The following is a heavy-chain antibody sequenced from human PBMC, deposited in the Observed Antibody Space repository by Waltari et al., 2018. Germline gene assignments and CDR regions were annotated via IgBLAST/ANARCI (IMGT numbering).Heavy chain of an antibody. CDR2: VSNYNGHT. J-gene: IGHJ4*02. D-gene: IGHD6-25*01. CDR3: ARTIAAALYYFDS. V-gene: IGHV1-18*04. CDR1: GYTFTSYY. Sequence: QVQLVQSGAEVKKPGASVKVSCKASGYTFTSYYMHWVRQAPGQGPEWMGWVSNYNGHTRYAQKFHDRVTMTTDTSTNTTYMELESLKPDDTGVYYCARTIAAALYYFDSWGQGALVTVSS.